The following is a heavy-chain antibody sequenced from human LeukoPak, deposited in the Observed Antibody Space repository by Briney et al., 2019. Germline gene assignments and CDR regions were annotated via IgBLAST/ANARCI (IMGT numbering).Heavy chain of an antibody. J-gene: IGHJ4*02. V-gene: IGHV1-18*01. CDR1: GYTFTSYG. Sequence: ASVKVSCKASGYTFTSYGISWVRQAPGRGLEWMGWISAYNGNTNYTQKLQGRVTMTRDMSTSTVYMELSSLRSEDTAVYYCARGRSYYDSSQFVYWGQGTLVTVSS. CDR2: ISAYNGNT. CDR3: ARGRSYYDSSQFVY. D-gene: IGHD3-22*01.